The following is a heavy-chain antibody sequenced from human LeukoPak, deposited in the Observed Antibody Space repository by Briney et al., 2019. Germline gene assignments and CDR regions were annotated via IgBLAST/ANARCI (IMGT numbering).Heavy chain of an antibody. V-gene: IGHV3-7*01. CDR3: ARTTVTAGRTNWFDP. Sequence: GGSLRLSCAASGFTFSTCRMSWVRQAPGKGLEWVANIKQDGSETYYVDSVKGRFTISRDNAKNSLYLQMNSLRAEDTAVYYCARTTVTAGRTNWFDPWGQGTLVIVSS. CDR1: GFTFSTCR. J-gene: IGHJ5*02. CDR2: IKQDGSET. D-gene: IGHD4-17*01.